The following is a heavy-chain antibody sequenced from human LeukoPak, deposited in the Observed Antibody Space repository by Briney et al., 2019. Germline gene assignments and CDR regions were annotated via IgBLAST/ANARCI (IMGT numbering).Heavy chain of an antibody. J-gene: IGHJ3*02. Sequence: PGESLKISCKGSGYSFTTYWISWVRQMPGKGLERLARIDPSDSSTYYNPSFQPHVTISTDKSIRTAYLQWSSLKASDTAMYYCARDGDGFDWLLATGAPDIWGQGTMVTVSS. V-gene: IGHV5-10-1*01. CDR1: GYSFTTYW. CDR3: ARDGDGFDWLLATGAPDI. CDR2: IDPSDSST. D-gene: IGHD3-9*01.